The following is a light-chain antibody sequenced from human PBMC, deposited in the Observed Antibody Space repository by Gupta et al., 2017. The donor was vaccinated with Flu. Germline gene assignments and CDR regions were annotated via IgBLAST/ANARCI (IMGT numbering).Light chain of an antibody. J-gene: IGKJ1*01. V-gene: IGKV1-9*01. CDR3: QHVNYSPRT. CDR2: GAY. CDR1: LGISNY. Sequence: PSFLYASIGDRVTITCRARLGISNYLAWYQQKPGKAPKLLIYGAYTVKSGVPSRFSGRVSGTEFTLTISSRQPEDCATYYCQHVNYSPRTFGQGTXVEIK.